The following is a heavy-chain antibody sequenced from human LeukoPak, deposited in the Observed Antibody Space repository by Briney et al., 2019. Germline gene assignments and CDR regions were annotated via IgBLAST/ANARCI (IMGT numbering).Heavy chain of an antibody. CDR3: ARSLPLGELTFRPFFDF. J-gene: IGHJ4*02. V-gene: IGHV4-59*01. D-gene: IGHD3-16*01. CDR2: IYHTGNS. CDR1: GGSISSYY. Sequence: SETLSLTCTVSGGSISSYYWSWIRQPPGKGLEWIGYIYHTGNSNYNPSLRSRVTVSVDTSKNQFSLELTSVTAADTALYYCARSLPLGELTFRPFFDFWGRGNLVIVSS.